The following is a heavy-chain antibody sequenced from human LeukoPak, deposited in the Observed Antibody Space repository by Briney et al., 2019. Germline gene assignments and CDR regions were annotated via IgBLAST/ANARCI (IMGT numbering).Heavy chain of an antibody. D-gene: IGHD3-16*02. CDR2: IYYSGST. Sequence: PSETLSLTCTVSGGSISSYYWSWIRQPPGKGLEWIVYIYYSGSTNYNPSLKSRVTISVDTSKNQFSLKLSSVTAADTAVYYCARQGYDYVWGSYRFDAFDIWGQGTMVTVSS. V-gene: IGHV4-59*08. J-gene: IGHJ3*02. CDR1: GGSISSYY. CDR3: ARQGYDYVWGSYRFDAFDI.